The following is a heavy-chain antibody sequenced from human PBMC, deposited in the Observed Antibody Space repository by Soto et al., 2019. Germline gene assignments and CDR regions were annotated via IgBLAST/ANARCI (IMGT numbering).Heavy chain of an antibody. V-gene: IGHV3-49*03. J-gene: IGHJ6*02. CDR2: IRSKAYGGTT. CDR3: TRGWRFGELDPYYGMDV. CDR1: GFTFGDYA. D-gene: IGHD3-10*01. Sequence: GGSLRLSCTASGFTFGDYAMSWFRQAPGKGLEWVGFIRSKAYGGTTEYAASVKGRFTISRDDSKRIAYLQMNSLKTEDTAVYYCTRGWRFGELDPYYGMDVWGQGTTVTVSS.